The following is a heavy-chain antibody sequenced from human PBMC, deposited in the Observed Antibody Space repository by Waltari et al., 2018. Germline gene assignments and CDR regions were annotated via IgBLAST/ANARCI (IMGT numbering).Heavy chain of an antibody. J-gene: IGHJ4*02. V-gene: IGHV3-48*03. CDR2: IDKSGNIM. Sequence: DVQLLESGRGLLEPGASLRLSCAASGFTLGRHEMNWVRQAPGKGLEWVSYIDKSGNIMYYEDSVKGRFTISRDNYKNSLYLQMNGLRAGDTALYYCARDTGSYYYDYWGRGTLVTVSS. D-gene: IGHD3-10*01. CDR1: GFTLGRHE. CDR3: ARDTGSYYYDY.